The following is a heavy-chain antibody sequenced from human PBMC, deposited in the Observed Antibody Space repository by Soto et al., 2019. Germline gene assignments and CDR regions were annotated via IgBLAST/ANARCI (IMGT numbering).Heavy chain of an antibody. D-gene: IGHD3-10*01. CDR3: ARDRAAGGPGTSSGEFDI. V-gene: IGHV3-21*01. J-gene: IGHJ3*02. Sequence: PGGSLRLSCAASGFTFSTFTMNWVRQAPGKGLEWVSSISSSSSYIYYADSVKGRFTISRDNAKNSLYLQMNSLRAEDTAVYYCARDRAAGGPGTSSGEFDIWGQGTMVTVSS. CDR1: GFTFSTFT. CDR2: ISSSSSYI.